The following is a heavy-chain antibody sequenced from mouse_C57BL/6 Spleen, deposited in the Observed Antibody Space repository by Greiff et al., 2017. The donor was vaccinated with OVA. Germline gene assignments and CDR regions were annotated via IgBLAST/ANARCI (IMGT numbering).Heavy chain of an antibody. V-gene: IGHV2-9-1*01. J-gene: IGHJ4*01. D-gene: IGHD1-1*01. CDR1: GFSLTSYA. Sequence: VQLVESGPGLVAPSQSLSITCTVSGFSLTSYAISWVRQPPGKGLEWLGVIWTGGGTNYKSALKSRLSISKDNSKSQVFLKMNSLQTDDTARYYCARNPDFYYGSSYGAMDYWGQGTSVTVSS. CDR3: ARNPDFYYGSSYGAMDY. CDR2: IWTGGGT.